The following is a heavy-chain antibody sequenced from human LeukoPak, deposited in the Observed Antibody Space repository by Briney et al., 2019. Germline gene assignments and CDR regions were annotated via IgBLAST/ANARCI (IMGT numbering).Heavy chain of an antibody. CDR3: AKAVAGNWFDP. CDR1: GFTFSSFI. Sequence: TGGSLSLSCVASGFTFSSFIMNWVRQAPGKGLEWVSYISSSSSPIYYADSVKGRFTISRDNAKNSLYLQMNSLRAEDTAVYYCAKAVAGNWFDPWGQGTLVTVSS. CDR2: ISSSSSPI. J-gene: IGHJ5*02. V-gene: IGHV3-48*01. D-gene: IGHD6-19*01.